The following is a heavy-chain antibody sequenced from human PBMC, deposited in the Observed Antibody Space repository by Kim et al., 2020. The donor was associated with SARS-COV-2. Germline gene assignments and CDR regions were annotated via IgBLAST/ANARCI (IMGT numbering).Heavy chain of an antibody. CDR1: GFTFNTYA. Sequence: GGSLRLSCAASGFTFNTYAINWVRQAPGKGLEWVSSTSSSYIYYADSVKGRFTISRDNAKNSLHLQMNSLRAEDTAVYYCARDLNSGGAEFVQWGQGTLVTVSS. D-gene: IGHD3-10*01. J-gene: IGHJ4*02. V-gene: IGHV3-21*01. CDR2: TSSSYI. CDR3: ARDLNSGGAEFVQ.